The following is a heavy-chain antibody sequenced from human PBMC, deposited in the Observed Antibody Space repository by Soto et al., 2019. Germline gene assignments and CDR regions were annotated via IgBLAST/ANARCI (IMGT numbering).Heavy chain of an antibody. J-gene: IGHJ6*02. CDR3: ARDRRDTAMVPRHYYGMDV. D-gene: IGHD5-18*01. CDR1: GGTFISYT. V-gene: IGHV1-69*04. Sequence: ASVKVSCKASGGTFISYTISWVRQAPGQGLEWMGRIIPILGIANYAQKFQGRVTITADKSTSTAYMELSSLRSEDTAVYYCARDRRDTAMVPRHYYGMDVWGQGTTVTVSS. CDR2: IIPILGIA.